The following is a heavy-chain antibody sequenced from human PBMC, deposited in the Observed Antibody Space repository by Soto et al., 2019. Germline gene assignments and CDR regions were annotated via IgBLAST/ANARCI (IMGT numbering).Heavy chain of an antibody. CDR2: VYSSGTT. D-gene: IGHD2-21*01. V-gene: IGHV4-4*07. Sequence: SETLSLTCTVSGGSISSYYWSWIRQPAGKGLEWIGRVYSSGTTDYNPSLNSRATMSVETSKNQFSLKLSSVTAADTAVYYCARDIASYAYGEGYWGQGIQVTVSS. CDR3: ARDIASYAYGEGY. J-gene: IGHJ4*02. CDR1: GGSISSYY.